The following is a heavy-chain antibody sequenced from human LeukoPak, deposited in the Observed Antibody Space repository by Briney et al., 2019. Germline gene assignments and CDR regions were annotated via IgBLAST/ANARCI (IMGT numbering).Heavy chain of an antibody. D-gene: IGHD6-13*01. CDR2: ISYDGSNK. CDR1: GFTFSSYG. Sequence: GGSLRLSCAASGFTFSSYGMHWVRQAPGKGLEWVAVISYDGSNKYYADSVKGRFTISRDNSKNTLYLQMNSLRAEDTAVYYCAKDPLADRDYWGQGTLVTVSS. CDR3: AKDPLADRDY. J-gene: IGHJ4*02. V-gene: IGHV3-30*18.